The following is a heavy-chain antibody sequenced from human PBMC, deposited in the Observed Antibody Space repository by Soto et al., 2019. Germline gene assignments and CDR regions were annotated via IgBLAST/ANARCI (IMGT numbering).Heavy chain of an antibody. CDR1: GGSVSGGSYY. CDR3: ARHRGTISLTDY. V-gene: IGHV4-61*01. D-gene: IGHD3-9*01. CDR2: IYHSGST. J-gene: IGHJ4*02. Sequence: SETLSLTCTVSGGSVSGGSYYWSWIRQPPGKGLEWIGNIYHSGSTNYNPSLKSRVTISVDTSKNQFSLRLSSVTAADTAVYYCARHRGTISLTDYWGQGTLVTVSS.